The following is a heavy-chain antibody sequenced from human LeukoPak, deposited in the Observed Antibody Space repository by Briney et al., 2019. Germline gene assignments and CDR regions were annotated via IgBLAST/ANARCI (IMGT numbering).Heavy chain of an antibody. CDR1: GFTFSSYW. V-gene: IGHV3-7*01. D-gene: IGHD3-22*01. Sequence: GGSLRLSCAASGFTFSSYWMSWVRQAPGKGLEWVANIKQDGSEKYYVDSVKGRFTISRDNAKNSLYLQMNSLSAEDTAVYYCARDKYGAYYDSSGYQYYFDYWGQGTLVTVSS. CDR3: ARDKYGAYYDSSGYQYYFDY. J-gene: IGHJ4*02. CDR2: IKQDGSEK.